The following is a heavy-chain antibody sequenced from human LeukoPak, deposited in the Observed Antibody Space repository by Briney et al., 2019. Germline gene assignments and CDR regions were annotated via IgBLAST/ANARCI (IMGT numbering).Heavy chain of an antibody. Sequence: ASVKVSCKASGYTFTSYGISWVRQAPGQGLEWMGWISAYNGNTNYAQKLQGRVTMTTDTSTSTAYMELSSLRSEDTAVYYCARSIWFGEPFDYWGQGTLVTVSS. CDR2: ISAYNGNT. CDR1: GYTFTSYG. CDR3: ARSIWFGEPFDY. D-gene: IGHD3-10*01. J-gene: IGHJ4*02. V-gene: IGHV1-18*01.